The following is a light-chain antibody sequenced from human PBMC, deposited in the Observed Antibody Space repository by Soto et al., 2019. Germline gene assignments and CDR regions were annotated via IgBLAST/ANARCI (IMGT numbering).Light chain of an antibody. Sequence: QSVLTQPPSVSGAPGQRVTIFCTGTSSNIGAGYDVHWYQQFPGTDPKLLIYGNNNRPSGVPDRFSGSKSGTSASLAITGLQAEDEATYYCQSYDSGLPWVFGGGTKLTVL. CDR3: QSYDSGLPWV. J-gene: IGLJ3*02. CDR1: SSNIGAGYD. CDR2: GNN. V-gene: IGLV1-40*01.